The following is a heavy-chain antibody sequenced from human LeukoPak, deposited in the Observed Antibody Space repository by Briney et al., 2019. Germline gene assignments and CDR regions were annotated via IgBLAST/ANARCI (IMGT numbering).Heavy chain of an antibody. CDR3: ARRCTNGVCRPADAFDI. J-gene: IGHJ3*02. CDR2: SYPGDSDT. D-gene: IGHD2-8*01. Sequence: GESLKISCKGSGYSFTSYWIGWVRQMPGKGLEGMGISYPGDSDTRYSPSFQGQVTISADESISTAYLQWSSLEASDTAMYYCARRCTNGVCRPADAFDIWGQGTMVTVSS. CDR1: GYSFTSYW. V-gene: IGHV5-51*01.